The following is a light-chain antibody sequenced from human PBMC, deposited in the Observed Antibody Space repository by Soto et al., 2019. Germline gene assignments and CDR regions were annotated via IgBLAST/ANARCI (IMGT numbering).Light chain of an antibody. J-gene: IGKJ1*01. CDR1: QTISSSY. V-gene: IGKV3-20*01. Sequence: EIVLTQSPGTLSVSPGERATLSCRVSQTISSSYLAWYRQKPGQAPSLLIYGTSCSATGIPDRFSGRGSGTDFTLTISRLEPEDSAIYYCQQYGSWTFGQGTKVEIK. CDR2: GTS. CDR3: QQYGSWT.